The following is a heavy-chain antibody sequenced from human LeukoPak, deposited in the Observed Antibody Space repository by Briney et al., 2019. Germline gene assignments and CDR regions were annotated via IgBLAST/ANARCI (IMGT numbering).Heavy chain of an antibody. V-gene: IGHV4-4*07. Sequence: SETLSLTCTVSGGSISSYYWTWIRQPAGKGLEWIGRIFATGSTNCNPSLKSRVTLSVDTSKHQFSLKLSSVTAADTAVYYCARGQLVLDYWGQGTLVTVSS. CDR1: GGSISSYY. CDR2: IFATGST. D-gene: IGHD6-6*01. J-gene: IGHJ4*02. CDR3: ARGQLVLDY.